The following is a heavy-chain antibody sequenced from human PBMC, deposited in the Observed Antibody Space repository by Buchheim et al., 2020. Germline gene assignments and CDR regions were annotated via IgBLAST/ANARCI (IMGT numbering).Heavy chain of an antibody. V-gene: IGHV3-15*01. Sequence: EVQLVESGGGLVKPGGSLRLSCAASGFTFSNAWMSWVRQAPGTGLEWVGRIKSKTDGGTTDYAAPVKGRFTISRDDSKTHLYLQMNSLKTEDAAVYYCTTTSGVVRRWNYFDYWGQGTL. CDR1: GFTFSNAW. CDR2: IKSKTDGGTT. CDR3: TTTSGVVRRWNYFDY. J-gene: IGHJ4*02. D-gene: IGHD2-15*01.